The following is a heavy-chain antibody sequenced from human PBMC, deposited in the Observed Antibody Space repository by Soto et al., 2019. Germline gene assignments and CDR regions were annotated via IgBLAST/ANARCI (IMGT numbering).Heavy chain of an antibody. V-gene: IGHV4-38-2*02. D-gene: IGHD2-21*01. J-gene: IGHJ4*02. CDR2: IYHSGGT. CDR3: ARVRSSHIRYSDY. CDR1: GFSISNGYY. Sequence: SETLSLTWIVSGFSISNGYYWGWIRQPPGKGLEWIGSIYHSGGTYYNPSLKSRVSVSLDTSKNQFSLKLNSVTAADTAVYYCARVRSSHIRYSDYWGQGTLVT.